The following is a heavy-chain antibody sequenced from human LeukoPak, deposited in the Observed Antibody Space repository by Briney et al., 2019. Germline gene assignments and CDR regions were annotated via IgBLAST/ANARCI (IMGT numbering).Heavy chain of an antibody. Sequence: GGSLRLSCAASGFTFSSYSMNWVRQAPGKGLEWVSSISSSSSYIYYADSVKGRFTISRDNAKNSPYLQMNSLRAEDTAVYYCARVETTVYWFDPWGQGTLVTVSS. CDR2: ISSSSSYI. CDR3: ARVETTVYWFDP. V-gene: IGHV3-21*01. D-gene: IGHD1-1*01. J-gene: IGHJ5*02. CDR1: GFTFSSYS.